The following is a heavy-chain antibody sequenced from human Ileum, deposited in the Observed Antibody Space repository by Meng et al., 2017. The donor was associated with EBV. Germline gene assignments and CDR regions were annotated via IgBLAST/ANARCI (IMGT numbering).Heavy chain of an antibody. CDR3: ARDPTGGEDHQRV. CDR1: GGSSSRSNW. V-gene: IGHV4-4*02. CDR2: IYHSGIT. Sequence: QWLLPDAARVLVKSSGTLSLTCAVSGGSSSRSNWWSWGRQPPGKGLEWIGKIYHSGITIYNPSLKSRVTMSVDNSKNQFSLKLNSMTAADTAVYYCARDPTGGEDHQRVWGQGTLVTVSS. D-gene: IGHD1-14*01. J-gene: IGHJ4*02.